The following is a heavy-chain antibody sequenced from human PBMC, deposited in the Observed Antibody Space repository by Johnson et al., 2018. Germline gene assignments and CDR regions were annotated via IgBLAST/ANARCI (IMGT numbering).Heavy chain of an antibody. CDR3: ARPGDTVTTSYYYYAMDV. V-gene: IGHV3-66*04. Sequence: VQLVESGGGVVQPGRSLRLSCAASGFTVSASYMSWVRQAPGKWLEWVSAIYIDGSTYYADSGKGRFTIPRDNAKNSLYLQMNSLRAEDTPVYYCARPGDTVTTSYYYYAMDVWGQGTTVTVSS. CDR1: GFTVSASY. CDR2: IYIDGST. J-gene: IGHJ6*02. D-gene: IGHD4-11*01.